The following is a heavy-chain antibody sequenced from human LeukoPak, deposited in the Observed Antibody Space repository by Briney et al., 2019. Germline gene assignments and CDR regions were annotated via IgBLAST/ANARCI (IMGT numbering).Heavy chain of an antibody. D-gene: IGHD2-2*01. J-gene: IGHJ5*02. Sequence: KPSETLSLTCTVSGGSISSYYWSWIRQPPGKGLEWIGYIYYSGSTNYNPSLKSRVTISVDTSKNQFSLKLSSVTAADTAVYYCARDRKDCSSTSCYSSWFDPWGQGTLVTVSS. CDR3: ARDRKDCSSTSCYSSWFDP. CDR2: IYYSGST. CDR1: GGSISSYY. V-gene: IGHV4-59*01.